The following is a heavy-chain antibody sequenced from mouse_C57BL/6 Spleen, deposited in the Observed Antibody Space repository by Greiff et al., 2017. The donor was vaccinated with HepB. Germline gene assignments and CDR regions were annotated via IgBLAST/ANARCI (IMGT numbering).Heavy chain of an antibody. J-gene: IGHJ2*01. Sequence: VQRVESGAELVRPGASVTLSCTASGFTFTDYEMHWVKQTPVHGLEWIGAIDPETGGTAYNQKFTGKARLTTDKSYSTAYLELRSLTSEDSAVYYCTRDHGSSLDYWGQGTTLTVSS. V-gene: IGHV1-15*01. D-gene: IGHD1-1*01. CDR1: GFTFTDYE. CDR3: TRDHGSSLDY. CDR2: IDPETGGT.